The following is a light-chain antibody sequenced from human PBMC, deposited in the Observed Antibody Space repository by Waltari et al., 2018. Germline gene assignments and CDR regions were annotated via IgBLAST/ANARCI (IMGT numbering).Light chain of an antibody. CDR2: EVD. CDR1: SGDVGVYPY. Sequence: QSALTQPPSASGSPGQSVTISCTGTSGDVGVYPYVSWYQQYPGRAPKLIIYEVDKRPSGVPGRFSGSKSGNTASLTVSGPQAEDEAEYYCSSYSDSNNLVFGGGTKLTVL. J-gene: IGLJ2*01. CDR3: SSYSDSNNLV. V-gene: IGLV2-8*01.